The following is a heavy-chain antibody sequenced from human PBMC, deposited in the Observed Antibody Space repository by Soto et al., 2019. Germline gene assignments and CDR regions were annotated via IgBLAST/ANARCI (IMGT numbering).Heavy chain of an antibody. CDR3: AKSATVPAAIAY. CDR1: GYTFTSYA. CDR2: INAGNGNT. Sequence: GASVKVSCKASGYTFTSYAMHWVRQAPGQRLEWMGWINAGNGNTKYSQKYQGRVTITRDTSASTDYMELSSLRSEDTAVYYCAKSATVPAAIAYWGQGTLVTVSS. V-gene: IGHV1-3*01. D-gene: IGHD2-2*02. J-gene: IGHJ4*02.